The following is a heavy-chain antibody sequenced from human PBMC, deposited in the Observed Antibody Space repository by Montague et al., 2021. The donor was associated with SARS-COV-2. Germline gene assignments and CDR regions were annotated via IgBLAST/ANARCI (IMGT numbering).Heavy chain of an antibody. CDR3: ARRLTGLEPPSDP. D-gene: IGHD1-1*01. V-gene: IGHV4-34*12. CDR2: VIHSGKT. Sequence: SETLSLTCAVYGASFSGYHWTWIRQSPGRGLEWIGEVIHSGKTSYNPSLQSRLTMSVDTYKNQFSLHLNLVTAADTAVYYCARRLTGLEPPSDPWGQGTLVIVSS. CDR1: GASFSGYH. J-gene: IGHJ5*02.